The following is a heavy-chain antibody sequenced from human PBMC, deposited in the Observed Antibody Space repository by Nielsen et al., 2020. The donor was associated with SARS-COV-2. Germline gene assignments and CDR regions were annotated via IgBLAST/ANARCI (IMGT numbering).Heavy chain of an antibody. CDR1: GFTFSSYA. J-gene: IGHJ4*02. CDR3: ASLYSSSWYLDY. V-gene: IGHV3-7*01. Sequence: GGSLRLSCAASGFTFSSYAVNWVRQAPGKGLEWVANIKQDGSEKYYVDSVKGRFTISRDNAKNSLYLQMNSLRAEDTAVYYCASLYSSSWYLDYWGQGTLVTVSS. D-gene: IGHD6-13*01. CDR2: IKQDGSEK.